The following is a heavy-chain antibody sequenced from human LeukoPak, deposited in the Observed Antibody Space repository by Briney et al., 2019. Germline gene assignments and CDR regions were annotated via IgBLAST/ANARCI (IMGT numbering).Heavy chain of an antibody. J-gene: IGHJ4*02. Sequence: SGGSLRLSCAASGFTFSSYSMNWVRQAPGKGLEWVSSISSSSSYIYYADSVKGRFTISRDNAKNSLYLQMNSLRADDTAVYYCARDSEVVTPSHYWGQGTLVTVSS. CDR3: ARDSEVVTPSHY. D-gene: IGHD4-23*01. CDR2: ISSSSSYI. CDR1: GFTFSSYS. V-gene: IGHV3-21*04.